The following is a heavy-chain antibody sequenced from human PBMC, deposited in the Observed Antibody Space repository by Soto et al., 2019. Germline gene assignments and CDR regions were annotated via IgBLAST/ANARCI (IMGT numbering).Heavy chain of an antibody. Sequence: PSETLSLTCTVSGGSISSGGYYWSWIRQHPGKGLEWIGYIYYSGSTYYNPSLKSRVTISVDTSKNQFSLKLSSVTAADTAVYYCAREGGGYSGYDAQKLYWYFDLWGRGTLVTVSS. CDR3: AREGGGYSGYDAQKLYWYFDL. CDR1: GGSISSGGYY. V-gene: IGHV4-31*03. CDR2: IYYSGST. D-gene: IGHD5-12*01. J-gene: IGHJ2*01.